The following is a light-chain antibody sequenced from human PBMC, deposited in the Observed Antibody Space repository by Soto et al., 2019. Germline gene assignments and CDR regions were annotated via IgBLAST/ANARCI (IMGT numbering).Light chain of an antibody. Sequence: QSVLTHPPSVSGAPGQRVTISCTGSSSNIGAGYDVHWYQQRPGTAPKLLIFVNINRPSGVPDPFSGSKSVTSAALAITGLRPEEEGDYYCQSYDCTMSGRYVFGIGTKLTVL. V-gene: IGLV1-40*01. CDR3: QSYDCTMSGRYV. J-gene: IGLJ1*01. CDR1: SSNIGAGYD. CDR2: VNI.